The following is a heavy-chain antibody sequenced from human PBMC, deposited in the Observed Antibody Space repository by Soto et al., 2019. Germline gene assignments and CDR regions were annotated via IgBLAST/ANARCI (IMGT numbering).Heavy chain of an antibody. CDR2: TKQDGSEK. Sequence: PGGSLRLSCAASGFTFSSYWMSWVRQAPGKGLEWVANTKQDGSEKYYVDSVKGRFTISRDNAKNSLYLQMNSLRAEDTAVYYCARDRRRITIFGVVSNPSSYYYYGMDVWGQGTTVTVSS. CDR1: GFTFSSYW. V-gene: IGHV3-7*05. J-gene: IGHJ6*02. CDR3: ARDRRRITIFGVVSNPSSYYYYGMDV. D-gene: IGHD3-3*01.